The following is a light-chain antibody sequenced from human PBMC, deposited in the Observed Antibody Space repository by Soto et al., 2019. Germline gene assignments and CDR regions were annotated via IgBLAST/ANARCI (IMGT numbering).Light chain of an antibody. Sequence: EIVMTQSPATLSVSPGGRATLSCRASQSISDTLAWYQQKPGQAPRLLISDASSRATGIPDRFSGSGSGTDFTLTISRLEPEDFAVYYCQQYGSSPITFGQGTRLEIK. J-gene: IGKJ5*01. CDR3: QQYGSSPIT. CDR2: DAS. CDR1: QSISDT. V-gene: IGKV3-20*01.